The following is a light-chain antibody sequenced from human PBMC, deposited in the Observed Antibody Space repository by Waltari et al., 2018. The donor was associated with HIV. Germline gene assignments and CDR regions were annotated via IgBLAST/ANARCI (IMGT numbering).Light chain of an antibody. CDR2: EVT. CDR1: FSDDGSYNL. Sequence: QSALPQPASVSGSPGQSITISCPGTFSDDGSYNLVPWYQKHPGEAPKIMIYEVTKRPSGVSSRFSGSKSGNTASLTISGLQAEDEADYYCCSYAGSRIHVVFGGGTKLTVL. CDR3: CSYAGSRIHVV. V-gene: IGLV2-23*02. J-gene: IGLJ2*01.